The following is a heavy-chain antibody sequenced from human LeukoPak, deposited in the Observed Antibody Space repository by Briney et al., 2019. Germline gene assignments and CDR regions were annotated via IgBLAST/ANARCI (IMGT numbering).Heavy chain of an antibody. Sequence: GGSLRLSCAASGFTFSSYSMNWVRQAPGKGLEWVSSISSSSSYIYYADSVKGRFTISRDNAKNSLCLQMNSLRAEDTAVYYCARDQSGTGQDWFDPWGQGTLVTVSS. CDR1: GFTFSSYS. CDR2: ISSSSSYI. D-gene: IGHD1-1*01. J-gene: IGHJ5*02. V-gene: IGHV3-21*01. CDR3: ARDQSGTGQDWFDP.